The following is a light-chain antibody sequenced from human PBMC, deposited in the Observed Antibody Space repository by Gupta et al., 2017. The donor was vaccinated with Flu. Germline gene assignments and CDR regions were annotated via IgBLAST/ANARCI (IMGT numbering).Light chain of an antibody. Sequence: DIVMTQTPLSSPVTLGQPSSISCRSSQRLVHSDGNTSLSWIQQRPGRPPRLLIYKSSKRGSGVPDRFSGSGAGTDFTLKIRRVPAEDVGVYYCVQAKQIPWTFGQGTKVETK. V-gene: IGKV2-24*01. J-gene: IGKJ1*01. CDR2: KSS. CDR3: VQAKQIPWT. CDR1: QRLVHSDGNTS.